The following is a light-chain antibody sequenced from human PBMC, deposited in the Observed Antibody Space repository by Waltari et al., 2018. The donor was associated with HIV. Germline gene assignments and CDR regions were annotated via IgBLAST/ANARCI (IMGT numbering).Light chain of an antibody. CDR1: SHNIGSNS. CDR3: AAWDDSLNGPGYV. V-gene: IGLV1-44*01. Sequence: QSVLTQPPSASGTPGQPVIIACSGCSHNIGSNSVNWYRHLPGTAPKLLTYSNNQSPSGFPARFSGSKSGTSASLAISGLQSEDEADYYCAAWDDSLNGPGYVFGAGTRVTVL. CDR2: SNN. J-gene: IGLJ1*01.